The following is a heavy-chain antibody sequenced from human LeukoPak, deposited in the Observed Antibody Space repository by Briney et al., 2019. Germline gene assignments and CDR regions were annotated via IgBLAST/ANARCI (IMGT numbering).Heavy chain of an antibody. J-gene: IGHJ4*02. V-gene: IGHV1-69*04. CDR2: IIPILGIA. CDR1: GGTFSSYA. Sequence: ASMKVSCKASGGTFSSYAISWVRQAPGQGLEWMGRIIPILGIANYAQKFQGRVTITADKSTSTAYMELSSLRSEDTAVYYCARLYCGGDCYLDYWGQGTLVTVSS. CDR3: ARLYCGGDCYLDY. D-gene: IGHD2-21*01.